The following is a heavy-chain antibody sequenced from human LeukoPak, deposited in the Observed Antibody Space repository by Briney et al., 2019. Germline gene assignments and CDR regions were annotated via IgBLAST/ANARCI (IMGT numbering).Heavy chain of an antibody. Sequence: GESLKISCKASGYTFTNYWIGWVRQMPGKGLEWMGTIYPGDSDTRYSPSFQGQVTISADKSSSTAYLQWSSLRASDTAMYFCARLAYSHEWFDPWGQGTLVTVSS. CDR2: IYPGDSDT. V-gene: IGHV5-51*01. CDR1: GYTFTNYW. CDR3: ARLAYSHEWFDP. J-gene: IGHJ5*02. D-gene: IGHD5-12*01.